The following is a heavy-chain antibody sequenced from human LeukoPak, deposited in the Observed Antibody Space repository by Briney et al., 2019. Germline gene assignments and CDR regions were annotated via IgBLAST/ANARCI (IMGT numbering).Heavy chain of an antibody. D-gene: IGHD1-1*01. CDR1: GGSISRYY. J-gene: IGHJ5*02. Sequence: SETLSLTCLVSGGSISRYYWSWIRQPPGKGREWIGYIYYSGSTNYNSSLKSRVTISVDTSKNQFSLKLSSVTAADTAIYYCARVETIGTTWFDPWGQGTLVTVSS. CDR2: IYYSGST. CDR3: ARVETIGTTWFDP. V-gene: IGHV4-59*01.